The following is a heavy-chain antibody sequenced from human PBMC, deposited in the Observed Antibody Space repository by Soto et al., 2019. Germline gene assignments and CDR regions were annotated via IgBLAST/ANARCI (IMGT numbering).Heavy chain of an antibody. CDR3: AKDHRNGGSRVDY. J-gene: IGHJ4*02. D-gene: IGHD2-15*01. Sequence: QVQLVESGGGVVQPGRSLRLSCAASRFSFRAHGMHWVRQAPGKGLEWVAVISYDGSSTYYADSVKSRFTISRDNSNNALYLQMSNLRPEDTAVYFCAKDHRNGGSRVDYWGQGTLVTVSS. CDR2: ISYDGSST. V-gene: IGHV3-30*18. CDR1: RFSFRAHG.